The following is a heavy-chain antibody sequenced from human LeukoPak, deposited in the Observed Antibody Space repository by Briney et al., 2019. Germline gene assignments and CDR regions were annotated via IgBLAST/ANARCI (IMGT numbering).Heavy chain of an antibody. Sequence: SVKVSCKASGGTFGSYAISWVRQAPGQGLEWTGRIIPILGIANYAQKFQGRVTITADKSTSTAYMELSSLRSEDTAVYYCAKEMATMYYYYGMDVWGQGTTVTVSS. D-gene: IGHD5-24*01. CDR2: IIPILGIA. CDR3: AKEMATMYYYYGMDV. J-gene: IGHJ6*02. V-gene: IGHV1-69*04. CDR1: GGTFGSYA.